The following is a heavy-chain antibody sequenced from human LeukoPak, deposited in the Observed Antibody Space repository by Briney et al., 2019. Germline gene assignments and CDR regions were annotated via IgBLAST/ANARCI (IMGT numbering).Heavy chain of an antibody. CDR2: IYSSGST. Sequence: SETLSLTCTVSSGSISGYYWSWIRQPPGKGLEWIGYIYSSGSTNYNPSLESRVTISVDTSKNQFSLKLTSVTAADTAVYYCATLGEYYDSSGYYYNWGQGTLVTVSS. V-gene: IGHV4-59*12. J-gene: IGHJ4*02. CDR1: SGSISGYY. D-gene: IGHD3-22*01. CDR3: ATLGEYYDSSGYYYN.